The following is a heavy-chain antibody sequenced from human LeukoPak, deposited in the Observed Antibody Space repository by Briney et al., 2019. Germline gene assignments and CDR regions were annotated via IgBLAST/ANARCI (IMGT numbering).Heavy chain of an antibody. V-gene: IGHV3-53*01. J-gene: IGHJ6*02. CDR3: ARAPNTRLYYGMDV. D-gene: IGHD4/OR15-4a*01. CDR1: GFTVSSNY. Sequence: GGSLRPSCAASGFTVSSNYMSWVRQAPGKGLEWVSVIYSGGSTYYADSVKGRFTISRDNSKNTLYLQMNSLRAEDTAVYYCARAPNTRLYYGMDVWGQGTTVTVSS. CDR2: IYSGGST.